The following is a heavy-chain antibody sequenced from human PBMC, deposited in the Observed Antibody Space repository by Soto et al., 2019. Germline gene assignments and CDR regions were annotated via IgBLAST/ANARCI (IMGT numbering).Heavy chain of an antibody. CDR1: GGSISSGGSY. D-gene: IGHD2-2*01. V-gene: IGHV4-31*03. Sequence: QVQLQESGPGLVKPSQTLSLTCTVSGGSISSGGSYWIWIRQSPGKGLEWIGYIYYSGTTYYNPSLKSRVSMSLCRSKNQFSLKVSSLTAAATVSYYCASGDVFSSSCSYLDLWGSGTLVTVSS. CDR2: IYYSGTT. J-gene: IGHJ2*01. CDR3: ASGDVFSSSCSYLDL.